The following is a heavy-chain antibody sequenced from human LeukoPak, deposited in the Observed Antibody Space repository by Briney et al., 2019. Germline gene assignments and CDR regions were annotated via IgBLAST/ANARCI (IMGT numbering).Heavy chain of an antibody. D-gene: IGHD3-3*01. CDR2: ISAYNGNT. J-gene: IGHJ4*02. V-gene: IGHV1-18*01. CDR1: GYTFTSYG. CDR3: ARRITSVY. Sequence: ASVKVSCKASGYTFTSYGISSVRQAPGQQLEGMGWISAYNGNTNYAQKLHSRDTMNTATSTSTDYMELRSLRSDVTAVYYCARRITSVYWGQGTLVTVSS.